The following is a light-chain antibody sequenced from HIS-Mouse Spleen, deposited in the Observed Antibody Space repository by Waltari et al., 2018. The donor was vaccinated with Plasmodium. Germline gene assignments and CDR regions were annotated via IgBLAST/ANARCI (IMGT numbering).Light chain of an antibody. CDR2: EVS. Sequence: QSALTQPPSASGSPGQSVTISCTGTSSDVGGYNYVSGYQQHPGKAPKLMIYEVSKRPSGVPDRFSGSKSGNTASLTVSGLQAEDEADYYCSSDAGSNNWVFGGGTKLTVL. CDR3: SSDAGSNNWV. V-gene: IGLV2-8*01. J-gene: IGLJ2*01. CDR1: SSDVGGYNY.